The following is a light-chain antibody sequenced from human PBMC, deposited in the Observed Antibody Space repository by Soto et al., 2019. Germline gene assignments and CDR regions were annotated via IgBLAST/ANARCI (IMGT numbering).Light chain of an antibody. V-gene: IGKV1-5*01. CDR1: QSIGDC. CDR2: DAS. CDR3: QQYKSYSLT. J-gene: IGKJ1*01. Sequence: DIRMSQSPSTLSAPVGDRVTIPCRASQSIGDCLAWYQQKPGTAPKLLIYDASSLESGVPSRFSGSGSGTEFTLTITGLQPDDFAAYYCQQYKSYSLTFGQGTKVDI.